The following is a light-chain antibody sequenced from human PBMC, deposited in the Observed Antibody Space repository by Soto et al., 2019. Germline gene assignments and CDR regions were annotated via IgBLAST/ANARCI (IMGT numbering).Light chain of an antibody. V-gene: IGLV1-40*01. CDR3: QSYDSGLTGYV. Sequence: QSVLTQPPSVSGAPGQTVTISCAGSSSNIGAGYDVHWYQQLSGRAPKFLMYGNSYRPSGVPDRFSGSKSGTSASLAITALQAEDEADYYCQSYDSGLTGYVFGTGTKVTVL. CDR1: SSNIGAGYD. J-gene: IGLJ1*01. CDR2: GNS.